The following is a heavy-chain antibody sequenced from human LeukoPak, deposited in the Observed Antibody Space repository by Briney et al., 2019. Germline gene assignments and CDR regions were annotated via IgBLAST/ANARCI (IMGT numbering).Heavy chain of an antibody. CDR1: GGSISSSSYY. J-gene: IGHJ4*02. D-gene: IGHD6-19*01. CDR3: ATLDSSGRDH. CDR2: FYYSGST. Sequence: KPSETLSLTCTVSGGSISSSSYYWGWIRQPPGKGLEWIGSFYYSGSTYYNPSLKSRVTISVDTSKNQFSLKLSSVTAADTAVYYCATLDSSGRDHWGQGTLVTVSS. V-gene: IGHV4-39*01.